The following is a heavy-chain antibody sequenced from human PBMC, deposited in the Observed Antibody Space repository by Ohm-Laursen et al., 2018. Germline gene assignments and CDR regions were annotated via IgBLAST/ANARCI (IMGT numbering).Heavy chain of an antibody. Sequence: SETLSLTCTVSGGSISSYYWSWIRQPAGKGLEWIGRIYTSGSTNYNPSLKSRVTMSVDTSKNQFSLKLSSVTAADTAVYYCARGYDFWSGYPTHDAFDIWGQGTMVTVSS. CDR1: GGSISSYY. V-gene: IGHV4-4*07. J-gene: IGHJ3*02. D-gene: IGHD3-3*01. CDR2: IYTSGST. CDR3: ARGYDFWSGYPTHDAFDI.